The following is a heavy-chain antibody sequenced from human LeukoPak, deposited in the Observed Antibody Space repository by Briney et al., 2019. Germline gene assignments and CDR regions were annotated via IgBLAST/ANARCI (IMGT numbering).Heavy chain of an antibody. J-gene: IGHJ4*02. D-gene: IGHD3-22*01. V-gene: IGHV3-23*01. Sequence: PGGSLRLSCAASGFTFSGYSMNWVRQTPGKGLEWVSAISGSGGSTYYADSVRGRFTISRDNSKNTLYLQMNSLRAEDTAVYYCAKETMIVVVITGDYFDYWGQGTLVTVSS. CDR1: GFTFSGYS. CDR2: ISGSGGST. CDR3: AKETMIVVVITGDYFDY.